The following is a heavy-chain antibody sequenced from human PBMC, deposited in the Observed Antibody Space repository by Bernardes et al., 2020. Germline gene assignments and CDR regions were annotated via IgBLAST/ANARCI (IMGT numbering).Heavy chain of an antibody. V-gene: IGHV4-34*01. J-gene: IGHJ4*02. D-gene: IGHD2-2*01. CDR1: GGSLSGHY. CDR2: INHSGST. CDR3: ARGPRKYCSSTSCYRGSRFDY. Sequence: SETLSLTCVVYGGSLSGHYWSWIRQPPGKGLEWIGEINHSGSTNYNPSLKSRVTISVDTSKNQFSLKLTSVTAADTAAYYCARGPRKYCSSTSCYRGSRFDYWGQGTLVTVSS.